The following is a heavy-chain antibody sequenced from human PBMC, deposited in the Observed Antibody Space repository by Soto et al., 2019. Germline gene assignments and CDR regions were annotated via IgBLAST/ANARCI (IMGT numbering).Heavy chain of an antibody. CDR1: GYTFTSSG. CDR3: AREDRYYDILTGYYIRGAFAI. CDR2: ISAYNGNT. V-gene: IGHV1-18*04. J-gene: IGHJ3*02. Sequence: GASVKVSCKASGYTFTSSGISWVRQAPGQGLEWMGWISAYNGNTNYAQKLQGRVTMTTDTSTSTAYMELRSLRSDDTAVYYCAREDRYYDILTGYYIRGAFAIWGQRTIVTGSS. D-gene: IGHD3-9*01.